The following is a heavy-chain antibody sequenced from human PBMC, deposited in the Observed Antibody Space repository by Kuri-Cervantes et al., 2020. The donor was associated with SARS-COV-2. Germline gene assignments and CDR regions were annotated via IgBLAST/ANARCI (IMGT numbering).Heavy chain of an antibody. V-gene: IGHV4-39*01. CDR1: GGSISSGGYY. Sequence: SETLSLTCTVSGGSISSGGYYWGWIRQPPGKGLEFIGTIYYDGRTYYNTSLKSRVTKSVDTSKNQFSLKLSSVTAADTAVYYCARHDYWGQGTLVTVSS. J-gene: IGHJ4*02. CDR3: ARHDY. CDR2: IYYDGRT.